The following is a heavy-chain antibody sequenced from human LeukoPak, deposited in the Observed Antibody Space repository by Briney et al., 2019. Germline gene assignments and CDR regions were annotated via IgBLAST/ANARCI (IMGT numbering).Heavy chain of an antibody. CDR2: ISSSSSYI. CDR1: GFTFSSYG. V-gene: IGHV3-21*01. Sequence: GGSLRLSCAASGFTFSSYGMHWVRQAPGKGLEWVSSISSSSSYIYYADSVKGRFTISRDNAKNSLYLQMNSLRAEDTAVYYCARDLTAHLSSYYDILTGYYRFGFDYWGQGTLVTVSS. CDR3: ARDLTAHLSSYYDILTGYYRFGFDY. J-gene: IGHJ4*02. D-gene: IGHD3-9*01.